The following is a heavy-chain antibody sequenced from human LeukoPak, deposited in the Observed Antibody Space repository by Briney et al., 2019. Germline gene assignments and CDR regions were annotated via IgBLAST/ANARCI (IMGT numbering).Heavy chain of an antibody. J-gene: IGHJ6*02. CDR3: AREAPRFLETLYYYGMDV. Sequence: RASVKVSCKASGGTFSSYAISWVRQAPGQGLEWMGGIIPIFGTANYAQKFQGRVTITADESTSTAYMELSSLRSEDTAVYYCAREAPRFLETLYYYGMDVWGQGTTVTVSS. CDR1: GGTFSSYA. CDR2: IIPIFGTA. D-gene: IGHD3-3*01. V-gene: IGHV1-69*13.